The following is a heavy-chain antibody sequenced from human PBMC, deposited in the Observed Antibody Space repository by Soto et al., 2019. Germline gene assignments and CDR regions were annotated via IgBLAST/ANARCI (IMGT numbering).Heavy chain of an antibody. D-gene: IGHD3-9*01. J-gene: IGHJ6*02. V-gene: IGHV4-59*01. CDR3: ARGVYYDILTGSYGMDV. CDR2: IYYSGST. CDR1: GGSISSYY. Sequence: SETLSLTCTVSGGSISSYYWSWIRQPPGKGLEWIGYIYYSGSTNYNPSLKSRVTISVDTSKNQFSLKLSSVTAADTAVYYCARGVYYDILTGSYGMDVWGQGTTVTVSS.